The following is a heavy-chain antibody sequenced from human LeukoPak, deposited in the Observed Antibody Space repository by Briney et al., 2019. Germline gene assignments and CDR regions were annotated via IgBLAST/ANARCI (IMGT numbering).Heavy chain of an antibody. J-gene: IGHJ5*02. Sequence: PSETLSLTCAVYGGSFSGYYCSWIRQPPGKGLEWIGEINHSGSTNYNPPLKSRVTISVDTSKNQFSLKLSSVTAADTAVYYCARGRGRHHIVLVVYATPNWFDPWGQGTMVTVSS. CDR2: INHSGST. CDR3: ARGRGRHHIVLVVYATPNWFDP. CDR1: GGSFSGYY. V-gene: IGHV4-34*01. D-gene: IGHD2-8*02.